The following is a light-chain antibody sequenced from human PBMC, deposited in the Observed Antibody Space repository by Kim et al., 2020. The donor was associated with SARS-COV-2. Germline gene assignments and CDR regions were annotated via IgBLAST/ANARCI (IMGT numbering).Light chain of an antibody. CDR1: SSDFGGYND. CDR2: DVS. CDR3: SSYTSSSTLDVV. J-gene: IGLJ2*01. V-gene: IGLV2-14*03. Sequence: SITISCTGTSSDFGGYNDVSWDQQHPGKAPKLMIYDVSNRPSGVSNRFSGSKSGNTASLTISGLQAEDEADYYCSSYTSSSTLDVVFGGGTQLTVL.